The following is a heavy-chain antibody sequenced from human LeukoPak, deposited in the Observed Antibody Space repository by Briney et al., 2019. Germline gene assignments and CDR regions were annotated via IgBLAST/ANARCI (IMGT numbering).Heavy chain of an antibody. CDR2: ISYDGSNK. J-gene: IGHJ4*02. CDR3: ARKLGHFDY. CDR1: GFTFSSYA. Sequence: GGSLRLSCAASGFTFSSYAMHWVRQAPGKGLEWVAVISYDGSNKYYADSVKGRFTISRDNSENTLYLQMNSLRAEDTAVYYCARKLGHFDYWGQGTLVTVSS. D-gene: IGHD1-7*01. V-gene: IGHV3-30-3*01.